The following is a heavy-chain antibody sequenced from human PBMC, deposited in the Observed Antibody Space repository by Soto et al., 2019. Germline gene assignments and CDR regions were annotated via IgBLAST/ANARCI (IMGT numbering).Heavy chain of an antibody. D-gene: IGHD2-8*01. CDR3: AKHTPPAIVLMVDAISFAFDI. J-gene: IGHJ3*02. CDR2: ISGSGGST. Sequence: GGSLRLSCAASGFTFSSYAMSWVRQAPGKGLEWVSAISGSGGSTYYADSVKGRFTISRDNSKNTLYLQMNSLRAEDTAVYYCAKHTPPAIVLMVDAISFAFDIWGQGTMVTVSS. V-gene: IGHV3-23*01. CDR1: GFTFSSYA.